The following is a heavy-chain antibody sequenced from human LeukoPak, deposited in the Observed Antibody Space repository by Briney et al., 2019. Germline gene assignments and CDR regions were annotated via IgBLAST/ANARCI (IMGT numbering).Heavy chain of an antibody. CDR2: IYYSGCT. CDR3: ARLVIVGSAADAFDI. D-gene: IGHD5-12*01. J-gene: IGHJ3*02. Sequence: SETLSLTCTVSGGSISSYYWSWIRQPAGKGLEWIGYIYYSGCTNYNPSLKRRVTISVDTSKNQFSLKLSSVTAADTAVYYCARLVIVGSAADAFDIWGQGTMVTVSS. V-gene: IGHV4-59*08. CDR1: GGSISSYY.